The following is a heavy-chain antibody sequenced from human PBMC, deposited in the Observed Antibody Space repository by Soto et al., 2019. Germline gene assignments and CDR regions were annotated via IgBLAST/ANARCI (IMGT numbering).Heavy chain of an antibody. V-gene: IGHV4-34*01. D-gene: IGHD2-15*01. J-gene: IGHJ6*02. CDR1: GGSFSGYY. Sequence: SETLSLTCAVYGGSFSGYYWSWIRQPPGKGLEWIGEINHSGSTNYNPSLKSRVTISVDTSKNQFSLKLSSVTAADTAVYYCARTRRGSSWYYYGMDVWGQGTTVTVSS. CDR2: INHSGST. CDR3: ARTRRGSSWYYYGMDV.